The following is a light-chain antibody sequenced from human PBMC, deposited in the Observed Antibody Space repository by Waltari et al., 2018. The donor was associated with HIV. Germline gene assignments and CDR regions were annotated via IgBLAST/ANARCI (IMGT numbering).Light chain of an antibody. CDR3: TSYTSISTLV. Sequence: QSALTQPASVSGSPGQSITISCTVTSSDIGAYNYVSWYQHHPGKVPNLLIYDVTNRPSGVSQLFAGSKSGNTTSLTISGLQAEDEADFYCTSYTSISTLVFGTGTKVTVL. J-gene: IGLJ1*01. V-gene: IGLV2-14*03. CDR1: SSDIGAYNY. CDR2: DVT.